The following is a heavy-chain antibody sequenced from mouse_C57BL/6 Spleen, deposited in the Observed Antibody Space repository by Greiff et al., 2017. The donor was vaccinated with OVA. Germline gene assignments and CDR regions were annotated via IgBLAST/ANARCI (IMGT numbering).Heavy chain of an antibody. CDR3: AREGGTGAMDY. V-gene: IGHV3-1*01. Sequence: EVQRVESGPGMVKPSQSLSLTCTVTGYSITSGYDWHWIRHFPGNKLEWMGYISYSGSTNYNPSLKSRISITHDTSKNHFFLKLNSVTTEDTATYYCAREGGTGAMDYWGQGTSVTVSS. J-gene: IGHJ4*01. D-gene: IGHD4-1*01. CDR2: ISYSGST. CDR1: GYSITSGYD.